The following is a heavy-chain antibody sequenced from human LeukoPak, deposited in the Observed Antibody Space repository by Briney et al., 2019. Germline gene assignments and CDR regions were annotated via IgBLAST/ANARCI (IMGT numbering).Heavy chain of an antibody. J-gene: IGHJ5*02. CDR2: ISGSGGST. CDR3: AKPYYGSGELDP. D-gene: IGHD3-10*01. Sequence: PGGSLRLSCAAAGFTFSSYAMSWVRQARGKGLEWVSAISGSGGSTYYADSAKGRFTISRDNSKNTLYLQMNSLRAEDTAVYYCAKPYYGSGELDPWGQGTLVTVSS. V-gene: IGHV3-23*01. CDR1: GFTFSSYA.